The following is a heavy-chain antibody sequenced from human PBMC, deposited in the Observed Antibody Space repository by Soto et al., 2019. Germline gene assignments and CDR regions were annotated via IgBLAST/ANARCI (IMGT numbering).Heavy chain of an antibody. D-gene: IGHD3-10*01. Sequence: ESGGGVVKPGGSLRLSCAASGFTFSNAWMSWVRQAPGKGLEWVGRIKSKTDGGTTDYAAPVKGRVTISRDDSKNTLYLQMNSLKTDDTAVYYCTTPEKRFGEFDPWGQGTLVTVSS. CDR3: TTPEKRFGEFDP. CDR1: GFTFSNAW. V-gene: IGHV3-15*01. J-gene: IGHJ5*02. CDR2: IKSKTDGGTT.